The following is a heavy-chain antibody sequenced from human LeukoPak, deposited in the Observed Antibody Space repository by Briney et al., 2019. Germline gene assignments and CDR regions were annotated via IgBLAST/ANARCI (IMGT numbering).Heavy chain of an antibody. CDR3: ARTDYFSDSSGYRYDAFDI. J-gene: IGHJ3*02. CDR2: IYYSGST. Sequence: SETLSLTCTVSGGSISSYYWSWIRQPPGKGLEWIGYIYYSGSTNYNPFLKSRVTISLDTSKNQFSLKLSSVTAADTAVYYCARTDYFSDSSGYRYDAFDIWGQGTMVTVSS. D-gene: IGHD3-22*01. CDR1: GGSISSYY. V-gene: IGHV4-59*01.